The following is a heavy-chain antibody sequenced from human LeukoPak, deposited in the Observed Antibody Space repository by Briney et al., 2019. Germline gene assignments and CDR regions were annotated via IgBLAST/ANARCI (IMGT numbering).Heavy chain of an antibody. Sequence: QTGGSLRLSCAASGFTFSSYAMSWVRQAPGKGLEWVSAISGSGGSTYYADSVKGRFTISRDNSKNTLYLQMNSLRAEDTAVYYCAKALDYGDYLEFDYWGQGTLVTVSS. V-gene: IGHV3-23*01. CDR2: ISGSGGST. D-gene: IGHD4-17*01. CDR3: AKALDYGDYLEFDY. CDR1: GFTFSSYA. J-gene: IGHJ4*02.